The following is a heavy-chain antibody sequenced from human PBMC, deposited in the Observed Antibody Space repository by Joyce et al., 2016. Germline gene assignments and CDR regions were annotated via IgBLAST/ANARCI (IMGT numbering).Heavy chain of an antibody. V-gene: IGHV3-7*03. CDR1: GFIFSTYW. Sequence: EEQLVESGGGLVQPGGSLRLSCAACGFIFSTYWMSWVRQVPGKGVEWVANKKEEGGEKYYVDSVKGRFTISRDNSRNSLYLQMNSLRVEDTAVYYCARGRQLGSWGQGTLVTVSS. J-gene: IGHJ5*02. D-gene: IGHD6-13*01. CDR2: KKEEGGEK. CDR3: ARGRQLGS.